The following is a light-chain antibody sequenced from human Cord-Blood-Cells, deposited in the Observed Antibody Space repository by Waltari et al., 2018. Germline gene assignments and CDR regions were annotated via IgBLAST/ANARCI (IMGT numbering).Light chain of an antibody. CDR3: SSYTISSTWV. CDR1: SSDVGGYNY. CDR2: DVS. J-gene: IGLJ3*02. V-gene: IGLV2-14*03. Sequence: QSALTQPASVSGSPGQSITISCTGTSSDVGGYNYVSWYQQHPGKAPKPMIYDVSNRPAVFSNRFSGSKSGNTASLTISGLQAEDEADYYGSSYTISSTWVFGGGTKLTVL.